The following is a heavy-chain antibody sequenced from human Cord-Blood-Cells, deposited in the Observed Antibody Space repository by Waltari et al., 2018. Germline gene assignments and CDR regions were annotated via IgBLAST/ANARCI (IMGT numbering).Heavy chain of an antibody. V-gene: IGHV1-24*01. Sequence: QVQLVQSGAEVKKPGASVKVSCKVSGYTLTELSMPWVRQAPGKGLEWMGGFDPEDGETIYAQKFQGRVTMTEDTSTDTAYMELSSLRSEDTAVYYCATGISRRNYDFWSGYYSSFDYWGQGTLVTVSS. D-gene: IGHD3-3*01. CDR2: FDPEDGET. CDR1: GYTLTELS. J-gene: IGHJ4*02. CDR3: ATGISRRNYDFWSGYYSSFDY.